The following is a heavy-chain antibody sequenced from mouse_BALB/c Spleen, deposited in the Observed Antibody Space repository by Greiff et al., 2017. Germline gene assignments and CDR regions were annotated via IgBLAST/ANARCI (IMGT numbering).Heavy chain of an antibody. CDR1: GYTFTDYN. CDR3: ARRGTYYGSSYPSYAMDY. D-gene: IGHD1-1*01. CDR2: INPNNGGT. J-gene: IGHJ4*01. Sequence: VQLKESGPELVKPGASVKIPCKASGYTFTDYNMDWVKQSHGKSLEWIGDINPNNGGTIYNQKFKGKATLTVDKSSSTAYMELRSLTSEDTAVYYCARRGTYYGSSYPSYAMDYWGQGTSVTVSS. V-gene: IGHV1-18*01.